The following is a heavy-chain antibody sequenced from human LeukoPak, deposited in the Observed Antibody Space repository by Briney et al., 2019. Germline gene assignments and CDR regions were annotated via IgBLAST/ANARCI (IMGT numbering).Heavy chain of an antibody. D-gene: IGHD2-2*01. V-gene: IGHV3-9*01. Sequence: GRSLRLSCAASGFTFDDYAMHWVRQAPGKGLEWVSGISWNSGSIGYADSVKGRFTISRDNAKNSLYLQMNSLRAEDTAVYYCAKDGRAYCSSTSCLPFDYWGQGTLVTVSS. CDR3: AKDGRAYCSSTSCLPFDY. CDR1: GFTFDDYA. J-gene: IGHJ4*02. CDR2: ISWNSGSI.